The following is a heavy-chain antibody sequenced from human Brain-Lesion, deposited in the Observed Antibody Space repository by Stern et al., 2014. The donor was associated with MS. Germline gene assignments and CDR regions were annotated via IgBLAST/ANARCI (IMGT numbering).Heavy chain of an antibody. V-gene: IGHV4-61*02. CDR1: GGSISRGNYY. Sequence: QLQLQESGPGLVKPSQTLSLTCTVSGGSISRGNYYWSWIRQPAGEGLEWIGRSYSSESTKYNPPLKGRATIPANTSTNQFSLRLSSVTAADTAVYYCARGNYDVLTDNGGHGFDIWGQGTMVTVSS. CDR3: ARGNYDVLTDNGGHGFDI. D-gene: IGHD3-9*01. J-gene: IGHJ3*02. CDR2: SYSSEST.